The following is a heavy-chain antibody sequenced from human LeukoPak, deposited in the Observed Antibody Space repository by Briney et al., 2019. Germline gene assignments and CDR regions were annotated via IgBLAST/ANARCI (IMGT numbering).Heavy chain of an antibody. CDR2: INPGNGDT. CDR1: GYTFSNYA. Sequence: ASVNVSCTGSGYTFSNYAVHWVRQAPGQRLEWLGWINPGNGDTKYSQNFQGRVTVTSDTSAATAYVELNSLTSEDTAVYYCARERWHCRVNCYSVYYYALDVWGQGTTVTVSS. V-gene: IGHV1-3*01. J-gene: IGHJ6*02. CDR3: ARERWHCRVNCYSVYYYALDV. D-gene: IGHD2-15*01.